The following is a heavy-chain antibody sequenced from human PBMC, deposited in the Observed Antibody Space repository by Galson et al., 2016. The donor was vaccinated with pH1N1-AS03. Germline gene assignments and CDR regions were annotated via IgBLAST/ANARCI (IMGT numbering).Heavy chain of an antibody. CDR3: ASPRASGTTIATRLDY. CDR1: GFTFSTYA. J-gene: IGHJ4*02. D-gene: IGHD1-1*01. V-gene: IGHV3-23*01. CDR2: ISGADLST. Sequence: SLRLSCAASGFTFSTYAMSWVRQAPGKGLEWVSSISGADLSTYYADSVKGRFTVSRDNSKNTLYLQMNGLRAEDTAIYYCASPRASGTTIATRLDYWGQGILVTVAS.